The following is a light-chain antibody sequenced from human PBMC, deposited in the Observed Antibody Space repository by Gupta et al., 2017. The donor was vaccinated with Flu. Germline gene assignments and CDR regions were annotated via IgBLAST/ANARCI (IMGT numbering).Light chain of an antibody. CDR3: QQRSNCPPYT. J-gene: IGKJ2*01. CDR2: DAS. V-gene: IGKV3-11*01. CDR1: QSVSSY. Sequence: VLTQSPATLSLSPGDSATLSCRASQSVSSYLAWSQQNPGHAPSLLIYDASNRATGLPARFSGSGSGTDFTLTISSLEPEDFAVYYCQQRSNCPPYTFGQGTKLEIK.